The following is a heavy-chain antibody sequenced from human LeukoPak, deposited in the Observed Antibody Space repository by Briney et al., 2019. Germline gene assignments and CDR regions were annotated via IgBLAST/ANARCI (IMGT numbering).Heavy chain of an antibody. Sequence: SETLSLTCTVSGYSISSGYYWGWIRQPPGKGLEWIGSIYHSGSTYYNPSLKSRVSISVDTSKNQFSLKLSSVTAADTAVYSCARVGDDYSKNQWFDPWGQGTLVTVSS. CDR3: ARVGDDYSKNQWFDP. J-gene: IGHJ5*02. CDR2: IYHSGST. CDR1: GYSISSGYY. D-gene: IGHD4-11*01. V-gene: IGHV4-38-2*02.